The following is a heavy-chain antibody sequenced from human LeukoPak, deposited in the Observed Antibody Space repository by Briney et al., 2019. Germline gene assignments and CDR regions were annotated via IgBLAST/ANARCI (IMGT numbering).Heavy chain of an antibody. J-gene: IGHJ3*02. Sequence: SETLSLTCTVSGGSISSNNYYRGWIRQPPGKGLEWIGSIYYRGSTYYNPSLKSRVTMSVDTSKNQFSLKLFSVTAADTAVYYCARFTVRGWDNAFDIWGQGTMVTVSS. CDR3: ARFTVRGWDNAFDI. CDR1: GGSISSNNYY. CDR2: IYYRGST. D-gene: IGHD3-10*01. V-gene: IGHV4-39*07.